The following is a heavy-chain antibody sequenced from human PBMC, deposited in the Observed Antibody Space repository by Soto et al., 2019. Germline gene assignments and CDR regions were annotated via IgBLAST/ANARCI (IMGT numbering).Heavy chain of an antibody. CDR3: ARATWIQPPFDY. J-gene: IGHJ4*02. CDR1: GYTFTSYY. V-gene: IGHV1-46*01. Sequence: GASVKVSCKASGYTFTSYYMHWVRQAPGQGLEWMGIINPSGGSTSYAQKFQGGVTMTRDTSTSTVYMELSSLRSEDTAVYYCARATWIQPPFDYWGQGTLVTVSS. CDR2: INPSGGST. D-gene: IGHD5-18*01.